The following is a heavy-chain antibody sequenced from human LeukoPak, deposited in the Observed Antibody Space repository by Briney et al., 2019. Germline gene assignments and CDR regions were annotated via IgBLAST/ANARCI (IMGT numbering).Heavy chain of an antibody. CDR2: ISYDGGVT. J-gene: IGHJ6*02. D-gene: IGHD2-15*01. CDR1: GFNFITYA. V-gene: IGHV3-30*03. Sequence: GTSLRLSCAASGFNFITYAMHWVRQAPGKGLEWVAIISYDGGVTYYADSVKGRFTISRDNSKNTLYLQTSSLRTEDTAVYYCVRDLSYCSGGRCHTYYGMDVWGQGTTVTVSS. CDR3: VRDLSYCSGGRCHTYYGMDV.